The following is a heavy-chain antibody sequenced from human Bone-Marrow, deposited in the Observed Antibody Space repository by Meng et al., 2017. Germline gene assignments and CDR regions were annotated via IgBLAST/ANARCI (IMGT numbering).Heavy chain of an antibody. V-gene: IGHV3-21*01. CDR2: ISSSSSYI. D-gene: IGHD3-10*01. CDR3: AKVSRFSRFGELSGYYFDY. Sequence: GESLKISCAASGFTFSSYGMHWVRQAPGKGLEWVSSISSSSSYIYYADSVKGRFTISRDNAKNSLYLQMNSLRAEDTAVYYCAKVSRFSRFGELSGYYFDYWGQGTLVTVSS. J-gene: IGHJ4*02. CDR1: GFTFSSYG.